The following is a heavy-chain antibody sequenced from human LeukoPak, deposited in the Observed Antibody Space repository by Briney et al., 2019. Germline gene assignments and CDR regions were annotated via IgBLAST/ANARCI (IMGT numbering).Heavy chain of an antibody. CDR3: TRQSWFDP. CDR1: GFTFSSYW. V-gene: IGHV3-49*04. Sequence: GGSLRLSCAASGFTFSSYWMSWVRQAPGKGLEWVGFIRSKAYGGTTEYAASVKGRFTISRDDSKSIAYLQMNSLKTEDTAVYYCTRQSWFDPWGQGTLVTVSS. J-gene: IGHJ5*02. CDR2: IRSKAYGGTT.